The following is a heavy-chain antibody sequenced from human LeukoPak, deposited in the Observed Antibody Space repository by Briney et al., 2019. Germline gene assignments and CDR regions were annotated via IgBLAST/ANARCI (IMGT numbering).Heavy chain of an antibody. CDR2: IIPIFGTA. CDR1: GGTFSSYA. CDR3: ARDLLGYCSSTSCSDAFDI. Sequence: GASVKVSCKASGGTFSSYAISWVRQAPGQGLEWMGGIIPIFGTANYAQKFQGRVTITTDESTSTAHMELSSLRSDDTAVYYCARDLLGYCSSTSCSDAFDIWGQGTMVTVSS. V-gene: IGHV1-69*05. J-gene: IGHJ3*02. D-gene: IGHD2-2*01.